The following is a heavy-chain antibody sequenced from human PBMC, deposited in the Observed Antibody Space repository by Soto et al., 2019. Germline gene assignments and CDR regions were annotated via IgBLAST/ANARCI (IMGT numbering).Heavy chain of an antibody. J-gene: IGHJ4*02. V-gene: IGHV3-53*01. CDR3: ARVRRITIFGVVTYYFDY. CDR1: GFTVSSNY. CDR2: IYSGGST. D-gene: IGHD3-3*01. Sequence: GGSLRLSCAASGFTVSSNYMSWVRQAPGKGLEWVSVIYSGGSTYYADSVKGRFTISRDNSKNTLYLQMNSLRAEDTAVYYCARVRRITIFGVVTYYFDYWGQGTLVTAPQ.